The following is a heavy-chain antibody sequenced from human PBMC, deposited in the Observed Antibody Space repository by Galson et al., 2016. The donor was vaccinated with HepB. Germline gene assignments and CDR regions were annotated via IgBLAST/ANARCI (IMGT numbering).Heavy chain of an antibody. Sequence: SLRLSCAASGFTFGDYTMHWVRQTPEKGLEWVSLITWYGGDTYYADSVKGRFTISRDNSINSLYLQMNSLRTEDTALYYCAKDNPLSPGAFDYWGQGTLVTVSS. CDR2: ITWYGGDT. J-gene: IGHJ4*02. D-gene: IGHD3-16*01. CDR3: AKDNPLSPGAFDY. CDR1: GFTFGDYT. V-gene: IGHV3-43*01.